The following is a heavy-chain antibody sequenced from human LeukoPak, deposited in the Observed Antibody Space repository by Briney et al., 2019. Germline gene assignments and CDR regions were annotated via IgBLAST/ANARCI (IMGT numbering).Heavy chain of an antibody. Sequence: GASVKVSCKASGYTFTSYAMHWVRQAPGQRLEWMGWINAGNGNTKYSQKFQGRVTMTEDTSTDTAYMELSSLRSEDTAVYYCATFYYYDSSGYPFEMDVWGQGTTVTVSS. CDR1: GYTFTSYA. D-gene: IGHD3-22*01. CDR2: INAGNGNT. J-gene: IGHJ6*02. CDR3: ATFYYYDSSGYPFEMDV. V-gene: IGHV1-3*01.